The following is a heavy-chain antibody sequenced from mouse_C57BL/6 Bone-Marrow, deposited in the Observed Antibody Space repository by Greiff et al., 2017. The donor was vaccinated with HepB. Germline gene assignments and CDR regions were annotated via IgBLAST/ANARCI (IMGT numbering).Heavy chain of an antibody. V-gene: IGHV3-6*01. CDR3: AREYYTLDY. CDR2: ISYDGSN. CDR1: GYSITSGYY. J-gene: IGHJ2*01. Sequence: DVQLQESGPGLVKPSQSLSLTCSVTGYSITSGYYWNWIRQFPGNKLEWMGYISYDGSNNYNPSLKNRISITRDTSKNQFFLKLNSVTTEDTATYYCAREYYTLDYWGQGTTLTVSS. D-gene: IGHD2-12*01.